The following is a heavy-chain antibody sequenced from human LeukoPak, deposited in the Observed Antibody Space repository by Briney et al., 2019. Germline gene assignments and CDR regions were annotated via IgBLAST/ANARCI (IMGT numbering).Heavy chain of an antibody. CDR3: AREDYGVPYAFDY. D-gene: IGHD4-17*01. CDR2: IKQDGSEK. V-gene: IGHV3-7*04. Sequence: PGGSLRLSCAASGFTFSSYWMSRVRQAPGKGLEWVANIKQDGSEKYYVDSVKGRFTISRDNAKNSLYLQMNSLRAEDTAVYYCAREDYGVPYAFDYWGQGTLVTVSS. J-gene: IGHJ4*02. CDR1: GFTFSSYW.